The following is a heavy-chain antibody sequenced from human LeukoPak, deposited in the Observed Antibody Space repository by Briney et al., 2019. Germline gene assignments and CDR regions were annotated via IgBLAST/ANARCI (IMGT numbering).Heavy chain of an antibody. CDR1: GFTFSSYE. Sequence: PGGSLRLSCAASGFTFSSYEMNWVRQAPGKGLEWVSYISSSASTTYYADSVRGRFTISRDNAKNSLYLQMNSLRAEDTAVYYCARVNRLWGGTGSYFDYWGQGTLVTVSS. D-gene: IGHD2/OR15-2a*01. CDR2: ISSSASTT. J-gene: IGHJ4*02. CDR3: ARVNRLWGGTGSYFDY. V-gene: IGHV3-48*03.